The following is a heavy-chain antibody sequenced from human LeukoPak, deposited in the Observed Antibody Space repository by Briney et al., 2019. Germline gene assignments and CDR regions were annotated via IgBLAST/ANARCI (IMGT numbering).Heavy chain of an antibody. CDR3: ARGGASGWYEPFDY. CDR1: GFTFSTHA. J-gene: IGHJ4*02. Sequence: GGSLRLSCATSGFTFSTHAMHWVRQAPGKGLEYVSGITNNGGNTYYANSVKGRFTISRDKSKNTLFLQMGSLRTEDMAMYYCARGGASGWYEPFDYWGQGTLVTVSS. D-gene: IGHD6-19*01. CDR2: ITNNGGNT. V-gene: IGHV3-64*01.